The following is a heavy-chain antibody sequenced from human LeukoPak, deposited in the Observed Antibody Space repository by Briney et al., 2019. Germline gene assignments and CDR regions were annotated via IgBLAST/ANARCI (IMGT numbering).Heavy chain of an antibody. Sequence: GGSLRLSCAASGFTFDDYGMSWVRQAPGKGLEWVSGINWNGGSTGYADSVKGRFTISRDNAKNSLYLQMNSLRAEDTAVYYCARGRRHYGSGSYPVDYWGQGTLVTVSS. CDR2: INWNGGST. D-gene: IGHD3-10*01. J-gene: IGHJ4*02. CDR3: ARGRRHYGSGSYPVDY. V-gene: IGHV3-20*04. CDR1: GFTFDDYG.